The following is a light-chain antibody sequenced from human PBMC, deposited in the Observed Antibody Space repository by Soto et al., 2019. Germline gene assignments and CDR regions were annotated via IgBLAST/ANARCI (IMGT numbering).Light chain of an antibody. V-gene: IGLV1-40*01. CDR3: QSYDSSLSGYV. CDR1: SSNIGAGYD. CDR2: GNS. Sequence: QSVLTQPPSVSGAPGQRVTISCTGSSSNIGAGYDVHWYQQLPGTAPNLLIYGNSNRPSGVPDRFSGSKSGSSASLAITGLQAEDEADYDCQSYDSSLSGYVFGTGTKLTVL. J-gene: IGLJ1*01.